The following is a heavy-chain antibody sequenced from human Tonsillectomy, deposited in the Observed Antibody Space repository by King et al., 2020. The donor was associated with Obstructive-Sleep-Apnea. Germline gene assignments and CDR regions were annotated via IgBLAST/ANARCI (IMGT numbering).Heavy chain of an antibody. CDR1: GFTFSSYA. V-gene: IGHV3-30*04. D-gene: IGHD1-26*01. J-gene: IGHJ1*01. CDR2: ISYDGSNK. CDR3: ASNSGSYIRPEYFQH. Sequence: VQLVESGGGVVQPGRSLRLSCAASGFTFSSYAMHWVRQAPGKGLEWVAVISYDGSNKYYADSVKGRFTISRDNSKNTLYLQMNSLRAEDTAVYYCASNSGSYIRPEYFQHWGQGTLVTVSS.